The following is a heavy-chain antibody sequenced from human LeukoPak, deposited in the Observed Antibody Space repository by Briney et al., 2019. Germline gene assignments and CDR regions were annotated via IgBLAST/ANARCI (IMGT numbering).Heavy chain of an antibody. Sequence: GGSLRLSCAASGFTVSSNYMSWVRQAPGKGLEWVSVIYSGGSTYYADSVKGRFTISRDSSTNTLHFQMNSLRAEDTAVYYCARGGVVQYSNFDYWGQGTLVTVSS. CDR3: ARGGVVQYSNFDY. J-gene: IGHJ4*02. V-gene: IGHV3-53*01. CDR1: GFTVSSNY. CDR2: IYSGGST. D-gene: IGHD2-15*01.